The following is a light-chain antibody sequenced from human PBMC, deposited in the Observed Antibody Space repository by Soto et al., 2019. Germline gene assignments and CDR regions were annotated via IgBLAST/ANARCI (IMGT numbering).Light chain of an antibody. V-gene: IGLV2-11*01. Sequence: QSALTQPRSVSGSPGQSVTISCTGTSSDVGDYNYVSWYQQHPGKAPKLLIYAVNMRPSGVPDRFSGSQSGNTASLTISGRQAEDEADYSCCSYAGSYTGVFGGGAKLTVL. CDR3: CSYAGSYTGV. J-gene: IGLJ3*02. CDR1: SSDVGDYNY. CDR2: AVN.